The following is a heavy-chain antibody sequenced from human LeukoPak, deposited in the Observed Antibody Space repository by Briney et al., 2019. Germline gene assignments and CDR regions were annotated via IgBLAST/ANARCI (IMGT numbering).Heavy chain of an antibody. D-gene: IGHD1-14*01. CDR1: GFTFSSYG. V-gene: IGHV3-30*03. CDR2: ISYDGSNK. J-gene: IGHJ6*03. CDR3: TTKGKDKYYYYYYYMDV. Sequence: PGGSLRLSCAASGFTFSSYGMHWVRQAPGKGLEWVAVISYDGSNKYYADSVKGRFTISRDNSKNTLYLQMNSLKTEDTAVYYCTTKGKDKYYYYYYYMDVWGKGTTVTVSS.